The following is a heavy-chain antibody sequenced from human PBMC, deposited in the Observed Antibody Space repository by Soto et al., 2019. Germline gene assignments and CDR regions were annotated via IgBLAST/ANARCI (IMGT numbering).Heavy chain of an antibody. CDR3: ARLPSRHLVDY. D-gene: IGHD3-3*02. Sequence: SSETLSLTYTVSGSSINSSGYYWGWIRQPPGKGLEWIGSMFYGVSTYYNPSLKSRVTVSVDTSKNQFSLNLRSVTAADTAVYYCARLPSRHLVDYWGQGTLVTVSS. CDR1: GSSINSSGYY. V-gene: IGHV4-39*01. J-gene: IGHJ4*02. CDR2: MFYGVST.